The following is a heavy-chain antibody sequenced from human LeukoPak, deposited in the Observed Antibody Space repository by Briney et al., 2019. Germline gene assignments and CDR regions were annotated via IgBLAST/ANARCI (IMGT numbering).Heavy chain of an antibody. CDR1: GGSISSYY. Sequence: SETLSLTCTVSGGSISSYYWSWIRQPAGKGLEWIGRIYTSGSTNANPSLKTRVTMSVDTSENQISLKLSSVTAADTAVYYCARDNPPQYNSGWFAYWGQGTLVTVSS. CDR3: ARDNPPQYNSGWFAY. CDR2: IYTSGST. D-gene: IGHD6-19*01. V-gene: IGHV4-4*07. J-gene: IGHJ4*02.